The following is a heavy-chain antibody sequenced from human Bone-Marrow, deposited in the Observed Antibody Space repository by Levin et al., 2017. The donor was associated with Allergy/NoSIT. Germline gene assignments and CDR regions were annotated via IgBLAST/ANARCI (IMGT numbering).Heavy chain of an antibody. CDR1: GFKFDDYA. V-gene: IGHV3-49*04. Sequence: GGSLRLSCAGSGFKFDDYAMSWVRQAPGKGLEWVGVIRSKAYSRTTEYGASVEGRFSISRDDAKSIAYLQMNSLRTEDTAVYYCGRESDFWSGFTGVWGSGTAVTVSS. CDR3: GRESDFWSGFTGV. J-gene: IGHJ6*04. D-gene: IGHD3-3*01. CDR2: IRSKAYSRTT.